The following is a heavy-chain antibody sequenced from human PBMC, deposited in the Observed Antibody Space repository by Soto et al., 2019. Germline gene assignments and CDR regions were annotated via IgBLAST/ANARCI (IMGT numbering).Heavy chain of an antibody. V-gene: IGHV3-21*01. CDR3: ARLTYYYDSSGHYSDY. Sequence: GGSLRLSCAASGFTFSSYSMNWVRQAPGKGLEWVSSISSSSSYIYYADSVKGRFTISRDNAKNSLYLQMNSLRAEDTAVYYCARLTYYYDSSGHYSDYWGQGTLVTVS. J-gene: IGHJ4*02. CDR1: GFTFSSYS. CDR2: ISSSSSYI. D-gene: IGHD3-22*01.